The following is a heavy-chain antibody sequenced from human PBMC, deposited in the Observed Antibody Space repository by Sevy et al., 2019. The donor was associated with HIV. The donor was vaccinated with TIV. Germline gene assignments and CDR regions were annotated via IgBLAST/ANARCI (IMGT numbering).Heavy chain of an antibody. D-gene: IGHD5-18*01. J-gene: IGHJ6*02. CDR2: IVNDPDGGTT. CDR1: GFTFRNAW. Sequence: GGSLRLSCVASGFTFRNAWMTWVRQVPGKGLEWVGHIVNDPDGGTTDYAAPVKGRFIISRDDSKNTLYLQMNSLKTEDTAVYYCSTDIVVQSGYSYDFSRINPDFSHNSGADVWGQGTTVTVSS. CDR3: STDIVVQSGYSYDFSRINPDFSHNSGADV. V-gene: IGHV3-15*04.